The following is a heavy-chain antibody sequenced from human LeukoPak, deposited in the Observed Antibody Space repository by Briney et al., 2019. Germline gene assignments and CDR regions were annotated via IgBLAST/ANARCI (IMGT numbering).Heavy chain of an antibody. D-gene: IGHD6-19*01. CDR1: GFTFSSYW. V-gene: IGHV3-7*01. J-gene: IGHJ4*02. CDR3: ARERSGYSSGWYPTAGNYFDY. CDR2: IKQDGSEK. Sequence: PGGSLRLSCAASGFTFSSYWMSWVRQAPGKGLEWVANIKQDGSEKYYVDSVKGRFTISRDNAKNSLYLQMNSLRAEDTAVYYCARERSGYSSGWYPTAGNYFDYWGQGTLVTVSS.